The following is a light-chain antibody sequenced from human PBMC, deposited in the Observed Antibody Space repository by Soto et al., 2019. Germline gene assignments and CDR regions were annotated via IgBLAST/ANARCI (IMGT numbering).Light chain of an antibody. CDR1: QSVSSSQ. J-gene: IGKJ2*01. Sequence: EIVLTQSPGTLSLSPGESATLSCRASQSVSSSQVAWYQQKPGQAPRLLIYGASSRATGIPDRFSGVGSETDFTLTISRLEPEDFALYYCQQYDISPHTFGQGTKLEI. CDR2: GAS. V-gene: IGKV3-20*01. CDR3: QQYDISPHT.